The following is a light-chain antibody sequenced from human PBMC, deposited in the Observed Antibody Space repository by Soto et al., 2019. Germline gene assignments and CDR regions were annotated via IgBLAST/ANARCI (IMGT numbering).Light chain of an antibody. CDR3: HQYGSSAWT. V-gene: IGKV3-20*01. Sequence: DIVLTQSPGTLSLSPGERATLSCRASQTVSSSSLAWYQQKPGQAPRLLIFGASTRAAGFPDRFSGSGSGTDFTLTISRLEPEDFAVYYCHQYGSSAWTFGQGTKVDIK. CDR2: GAS. J-gene: IGKJ1*01. CDR1: QTVSSSS.